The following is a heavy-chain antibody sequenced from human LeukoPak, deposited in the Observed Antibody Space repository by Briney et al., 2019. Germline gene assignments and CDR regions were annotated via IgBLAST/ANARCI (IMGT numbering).Heavy chain of an antibody. CDR3: ARVTQTDYDFDY. D-gene: IGHD4-17*01. CDR2: LNSRSDSI. V-gene: IGHV3-21*04. Sequence: PGGSLRLSCAASGFTVSGNSMNWVRQAPGKGLEWVSGLNSRSDSIYDADSVKGRFTISRDNAKNSLYLQMNSLRSDDTAVYYCARVTQTDYDFDYWGQGTLVTVSS. J-gene: IGHJ4*02. CDR1: GFTVSGNS.